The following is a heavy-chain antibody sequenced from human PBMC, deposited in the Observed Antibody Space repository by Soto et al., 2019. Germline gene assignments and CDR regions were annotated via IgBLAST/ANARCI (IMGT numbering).Heavy chain of an antibody. CDR1: GSLVNGYG. V-gene: IGHV1-18*01. J-gene: IGHJ4*02. D-gene: IGHD1-26*01. CDR2: ISSYNGNT. Sequence: QVQLLQSGAEVKKPGASLKVSCKASGSLVNGYGVSWVRQAPGQGLEWMGWISSYNGNTRSTQKFQARVTITTDTSTSTAYMELVSVTSDDTAVYYCATGGVQRYGEFAFWGQGTRVTVSS. CDR3: ATGGVQRYGEFAF.